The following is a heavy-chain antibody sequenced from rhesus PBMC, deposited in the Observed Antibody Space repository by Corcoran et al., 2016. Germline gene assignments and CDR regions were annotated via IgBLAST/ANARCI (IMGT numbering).Heavy chain of an antibody. J-gene: IGHJ4*01. Sequence: EVQLVASGGGLFQPGGSLGLSCAASGFTFSSSAMHWVCQAPGNGLEWVGRIRSKSSNYETGDAESVKGRFTISRDESKNTAYLQMNSMKTEDTAVYYCARGNSGSYDYWGQGVLVTVSS. CDR1: GFTFSSSA. CDR3: ARGNSGSYDY. D-gene: IGHD6-25*01. CDR2: IRSKSSNYET. V-gene: IGHV3-118*01.